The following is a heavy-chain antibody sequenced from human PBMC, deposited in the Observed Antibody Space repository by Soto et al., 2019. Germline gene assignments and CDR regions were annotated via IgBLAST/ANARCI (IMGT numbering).Heavy chain of an antibody. CDR3: ASPLSGSYFDY. CDR1: GGSISSSSYY. V-gene: IGHV4-39*01. Sequence: LSRTCTVSGGSISSSSYYWGWIRQPPGKGLEWIGSIYYSGSTYYNPSLKSRVTISVDTSKNQFSLKLSSVTAADTAVYYCASPLSGSYFDYWGQGTLVTVSS. D-gene: IGHD1-26*01. J-gene: IGHJ4*02. CDR2: IYYSGST.